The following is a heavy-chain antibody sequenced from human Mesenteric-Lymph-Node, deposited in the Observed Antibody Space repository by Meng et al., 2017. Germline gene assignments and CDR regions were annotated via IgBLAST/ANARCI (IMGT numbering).Heavy chain of an antibody. CDR3: ARLWFGERPPDY. Sequence: QLQLQESGPGLVKPSETLSLTCTASGGSISSSNYYWGWICQPPGKGLEWIGSIYYSGRTYYNPSLKSRVTMSVDTSKNQFSLKLSSVTAADTAVYYCARLWFGERPPDYLGQGTLVTVSS. J-gene: IGHJ4*02. V-gene: IGHV4-39*01. CDR2: IYYSGRT. D-gene: IGHD3-10*01. CDR1: GGSISSSNYY.